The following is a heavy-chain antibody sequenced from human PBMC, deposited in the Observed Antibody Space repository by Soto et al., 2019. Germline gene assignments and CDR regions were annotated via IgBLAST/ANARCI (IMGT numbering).Heavy chain of an antibody. J-gene: IGHJ6*02. V-gene: IGHV3-30*18. Sequence: QVQLVESGGGVVQPGRSLRLSCAASGFTFSNSVMHWVRQAPGKGLEWVATISYDGSNKYYGDSVKGRFTISRDSSMNTLHLQMNSPRPEDTAVYYWAKEGSSSWDRDGYYYGMDVWGQGTTVTVSS. CDR2: ISYDGSNK. CDR1: GFTFSNSV. D-gene: IGHD6-13*01. CDR3: AKEGSSSWDRDGYYYGMDV.